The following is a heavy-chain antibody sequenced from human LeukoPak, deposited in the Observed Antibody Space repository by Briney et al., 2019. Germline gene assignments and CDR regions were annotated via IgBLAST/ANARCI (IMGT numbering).Heavy chain of an antibody. D-gene: IGHD3-10*01. CDR1: GGTFSSYA. CDR3: ARTDRTITMVRGGDLDY. Sequence: ASVKVSCKASGGTFSSYAISWVRQAPGQGLEWMGWIDPNSGGTNYAQKFQGRVTMTRDTSISTAYMELSRLRSDDTAVYYCARTDRTITMVRGGDLDYWGQGTLVTVSS. CDR2: IDPNSGGT. V-gene: IGHV1-2*02. J-gene: IGHJ4*02.